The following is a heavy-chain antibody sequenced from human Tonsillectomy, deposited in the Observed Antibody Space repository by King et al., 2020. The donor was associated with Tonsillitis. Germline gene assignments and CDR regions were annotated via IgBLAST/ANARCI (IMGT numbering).Heavy chain of an antibody. CDR1: GDSISSYF. V-gene: IGHV4-59*01. Sequence: VQLQESGPGLVKPSETLSLTCTVSGDSISSYFWSWIRQPPGKGLEWIGYIYYIGSTNYNPSLKSRVTISGDTSKNQFSLRLSSVTAADTAVYFCATSTGGDTAMVLHFDYWGQGTLVTVSS. D-gene: IGHD5-18*01. CDR3: ATSTGGDTAMVLHFDY. CDR2: IYYIGST. J-gene: IGHJ4*02.